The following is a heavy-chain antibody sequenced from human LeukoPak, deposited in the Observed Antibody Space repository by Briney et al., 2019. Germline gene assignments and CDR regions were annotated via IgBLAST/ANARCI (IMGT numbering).Heavy chain of an antibody. CDR1: GFTFSSYA. CDR2: ISYDGSNK. J-gene: IGHJ5*02. Sequence: GGSLRLSCAASGFTFSSYAMHWVRQAPGKGLEWVAVISYDGSNKYYADSVKGRFTISRDNSKNTLYLQMNSLRAEDTAVYYCARDKGNWFDPWGQGTLSPSPQ. V-gene: IGHV3-30*01. CDR3: ARDKGNWFDP.